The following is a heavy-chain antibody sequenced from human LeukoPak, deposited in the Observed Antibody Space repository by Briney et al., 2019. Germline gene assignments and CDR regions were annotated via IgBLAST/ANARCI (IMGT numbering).Heavy chain of an antibody. V-gene: IGHV3-53*01. CDR3: ARGGARQQLVENYFDY. CDR2: IYRGGST. D-gene: IGHD6-13*01. Sequence: RGSLRLSCAASGFTVSSNYMNWVRQAPGKGLEWVSVIYRGGSTYYADSVKGRFTISRDTSKNTVYLQMNSLGAEDTAVYYCARGGARQQLVENYFDYWGQGTLVSASS. J-gene: IGHJ4*02. CDR1: GFTVSSNY.